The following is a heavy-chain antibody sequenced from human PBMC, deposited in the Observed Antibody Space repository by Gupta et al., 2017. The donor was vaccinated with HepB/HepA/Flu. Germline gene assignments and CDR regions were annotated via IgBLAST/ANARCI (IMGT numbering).Heavy chain of an antibody. V-gene: IGHV4-31*02. D-gene: IGHD2-21*01. CDR3: AREFPSIGGYFDF. J-gene: IGHJ4*02. CDR1: GDSIDRGAHY. Sequence: QVQLHVSGPGLVGPSQTLSPTCTVSGDSIDRGAHYSTWIRQRPGQGLEWIGYIYYSGKTKFTPSLKSRIRMSVDTSKNQFSLKLTSVTVEDTAVYYGAREFPSIGGYFDFWGQGVLVTVTT. CDR2: IYYSGKT.